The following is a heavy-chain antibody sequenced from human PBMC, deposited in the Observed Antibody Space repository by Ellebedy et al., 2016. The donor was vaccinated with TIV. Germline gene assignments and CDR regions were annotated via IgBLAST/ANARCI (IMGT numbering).Heavy chain of an antibody. V-gene: IGHV3-23*01. CDR2: ISGSGGST. D-gene: IGHD2-8*02. CDR3: AKTLYRFMGKGNGMDV. Sequence: PGGSLRLSCAASGFTFSSYAMSRVRQAPGKGLEWVSAISGSGGSTYYADSVKGRFTTSRDNSKNTLYLQMNSLRAEDTAVYYCAKTLYRFMGKGNGMDVWGQGTTVTVSS. CDR1: GFTFSSYA. J-gene: IGHJ6*02.